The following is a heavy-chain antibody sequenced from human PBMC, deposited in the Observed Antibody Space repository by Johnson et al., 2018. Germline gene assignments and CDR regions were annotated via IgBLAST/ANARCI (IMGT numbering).Heavy chain of an antibody. CDR3: GGSAVPGYYFYGLDV. D-gene: IGHD4-17*01. V-gene: IGHV4-59*01. CDR2: VFHSGTT. J-gene: IGHJ6*02. Sequence: QVQLQESGPGLVKASETLSLTCSVSGGSIDRYYWNWIRQSPRRGLEWIGSVFHSGTTSFNPSLSGRFTMSVDTSKNEFSLKLTSVTVADTAIYYCGGSAVPGYYFYGLDVWGQGTTVAVSS. CDR1: GGSIDRYY.